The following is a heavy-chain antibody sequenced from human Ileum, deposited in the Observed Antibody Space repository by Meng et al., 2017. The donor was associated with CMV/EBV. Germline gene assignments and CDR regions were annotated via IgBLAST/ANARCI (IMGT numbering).Heavy chain of an antibody. CDR1: GYTFTTFG. D-gene: IGHD2/OR15-2a*01. CDR2: ITPYNGNT. Sequence: QVQLVQSGAELMKPGASVKFSCKASGYTFTTFGVNWVRQAPGQGLEWMGWITPYNGNTNYAHSLQGRVTMTTDTSTSTAYMELRNLRSDDTAVYYCAREEFSGHVSSWGQGTLVTVSS. V-gene: IGHV1-18*01. J-gene: IGHJ5*02. CDR3: AREEFSGHVSS.